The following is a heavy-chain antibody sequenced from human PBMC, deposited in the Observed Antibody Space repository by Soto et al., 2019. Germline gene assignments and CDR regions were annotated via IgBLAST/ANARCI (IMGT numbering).Heavy chain of an antibody. V-gene: IGHV3-7*01. D-gene: IGHD3-22*01. Sequence: SLRLSCAASGFAFSSYWMSWVRQAPGKGLEWVANIKQDGSEKYYVDSVKGRFTISRDNAKNSLYLQMNSLRAEDTAVYYCARDLRGGAYYYDSSGYYYPYYFDYWGQGTLVTVSS. J-gene: IGHJ4*02. CDR3: ARDLRGGAYYYDSSGYYYPYYFDY. CDR2: IKQDGSEK. CDR1: GFAFSSYW.